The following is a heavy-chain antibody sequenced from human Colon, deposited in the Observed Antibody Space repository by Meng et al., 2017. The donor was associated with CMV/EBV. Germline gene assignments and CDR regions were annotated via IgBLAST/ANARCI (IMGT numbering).Heavy chain of an antibody. CDR2: ISSAGTNK. J-gene: IGHJ3*02. V-gene: IGHV3-30-3*01. CDR3: ARGGGLDTLAAFDI. CDR1: GLILGDYV. D-gene: IGHD1-1*01. Sequence: GGSLRLSCAASGLILGDYVMHWVRQAPGKGLEWVAFISSAGTNKNYADSVKGRFTISRANSRNFLYLQMNNLRPNDTAVYYCARGGGLDTLAAFDIWGQGTMVTVSS.